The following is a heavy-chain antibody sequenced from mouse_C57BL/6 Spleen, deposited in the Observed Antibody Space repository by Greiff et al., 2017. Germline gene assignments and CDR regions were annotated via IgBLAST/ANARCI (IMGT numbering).Heavy chain of an antibody. J-gene: IGHJ1*03. CDR1: GFTFSDYG. CDR2: ISSGSSNI. CDR3: ARDDYDDGAYFDV. D-gene: IGHD2-4*01. Sequence: DVMLVESGGGLVKPGGSLKLSCAASGFTFSDYGMHWVRQAPEKGLEWVAYISSGSSNIYYADTVKGRFTISRDNAKNTLFLQMTSLRSEDTAMYYCARDDYDDGAYFDVWGTGTTVTVSS. V-gene: IGHV5-17*01.